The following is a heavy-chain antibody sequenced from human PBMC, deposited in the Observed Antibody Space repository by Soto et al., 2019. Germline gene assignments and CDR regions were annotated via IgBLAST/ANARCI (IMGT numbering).Heavy chain of an antibody. J-gene: IGHJ6*02. Sequence: EVQLLESGGGLVQPGGSLRLSCAASGFTFSSYALGWVRQAPGRGLECVSAISGSGVSTFYADSVKGRFTISRDTSKNTLYLQMNTLTAEDTAVYYCAKDHRIWGRLVEYMDVWGQGTTDTVSS. V-gene: IGHV3-23*01. CDR1: GFTFSSYA. CDR3: AKDHRIWGRLVEYMDV. D-gene: IGHD3-10*01. CDR2: ISGSGVST.